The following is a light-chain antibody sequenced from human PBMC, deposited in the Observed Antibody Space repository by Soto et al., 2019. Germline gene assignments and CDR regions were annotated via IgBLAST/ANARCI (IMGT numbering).Light chain of an antibody. V-gene: IGLV2-23*01. CDR1: SSDVGSYNL. J-gene: IGLJ1*01. CDR3: CSYAGSSTYV. Sequence: ALTQPASVSGSPGQSITISCTGTSSDVGSYNLVSWYQQHPGKAPKLMIYEGSKRPSGVSNRFPGSKSGNTASLTISGLQAEDEADYYCCSYAGSSTYVFGTGTKVTVL. CDR2: EGS.